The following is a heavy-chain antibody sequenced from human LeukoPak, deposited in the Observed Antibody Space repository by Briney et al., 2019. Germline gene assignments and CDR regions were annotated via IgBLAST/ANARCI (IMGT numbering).Heavy chain of an antibody. CDR2: ISSSGSTI. D-gene: IGHD1-26*01. V-gene: IGHV3-11*04. CDR3: ARDPYSGSYGDYYYYYMDV. J-gene: IGHJ6*03. CDR1: GFTFSDHY. Sequence: GGSLRLSCAASGFTFSDHYMDWVRQAPGKGLEWVSYISSSGSTIYYADSVKGRFTISRDNAKSSLYLQMNSLRDEDTAVYYCARDPYSGSYGDYYYYYMDVWGKGTTVTISS.